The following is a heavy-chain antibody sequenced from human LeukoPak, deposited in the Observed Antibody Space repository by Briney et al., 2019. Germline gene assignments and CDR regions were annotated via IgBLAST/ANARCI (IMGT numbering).Heavy chain of an antibody. CDR2: VSYSGST. V-gene: IGHV4-59*01. Sequence: PSETLSLTCAVSGGSISSYYWSWIRQPPGKGLEWIGYVSYSGSTNYNPSLKSRVTISVDTSKNQFSLKLSSVTAADTAVYYCARGGRFLEWLPFDYWGQGTLVTVSS. CDR1: GGSISSYY. J-gene: IGHJ4*02. CDR3: ARGGRFLEWLPFDY. D-gene: IGHD3-3*01.